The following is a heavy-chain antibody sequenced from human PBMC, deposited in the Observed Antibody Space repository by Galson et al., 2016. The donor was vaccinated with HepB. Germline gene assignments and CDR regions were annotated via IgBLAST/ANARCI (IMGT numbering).Heavy chain of an antibody. CDR2: INTNTGNP. V-gene: IGHV7-4-1*02. CDR3: ARARGAAVGSRAGWVDP. Sequence: ASGYTFTSYAMNWMRQAPGQGLEWMGWINTNTGNPTYAQGFTGRFVFSLDTSVSTAYLQISSLKAEDTAVYYCARARGAAVGSRAGWVDPWGQGTLVTVSS. J-gene: IGHJ5*02. D-gene: IGHD6-13*01. CDR1: GYTFTSYA.